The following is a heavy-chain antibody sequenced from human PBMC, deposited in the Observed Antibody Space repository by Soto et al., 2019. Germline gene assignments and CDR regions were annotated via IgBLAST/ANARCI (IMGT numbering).Heavy chain of an antibody. Sequence: EVQLVESGGGLVQPGGSLRLSCAASGLTFSSYEMNWVRQAPGTGLEWVSYISSSGSTIYYADSVKGRFTISRDKAKNSLYLQMNGRRDEDTSVYYCERGDEITIFGVVILGTGGMDVWGQGTKVTVSS. CDR1: GLTFSSYE. V-gene: IGHV3-48*03. CDR2: ISSSGSTI. CDR3: ERGDEITIFGVVILGTGGMDV. D-gene: IGHD3-3*01. J-gene: IGHJ6*02.